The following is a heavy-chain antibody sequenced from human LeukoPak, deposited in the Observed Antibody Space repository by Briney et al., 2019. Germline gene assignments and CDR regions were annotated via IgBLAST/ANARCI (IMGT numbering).Heavy chain of an antibody. D-gene: IGHD6-13*01. CDR2: ISGSGGST. CDR1: GFTFSSYS. CDR3: AKVLGIAAACDY. Sequence: GGSLRLSCAASGFTFSSYSMNWVRQAPGKGLEWVSAISGSGGSTYYADSVKGRFTISRDNSKNTLYLQMNSLRAEDTAVYYCAKVLGIAAACDYWGQGTLVTVSS. J-gene: IGHJ4*02. V-gene: IGHV3-23*01.